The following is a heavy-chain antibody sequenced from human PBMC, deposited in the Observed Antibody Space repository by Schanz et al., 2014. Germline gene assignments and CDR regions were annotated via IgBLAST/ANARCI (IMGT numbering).Heavy chain of an antibody. CDR3: AKDHPSSGWPAFDV. CDR1: GFTFSTYA. Sequence: DVQLLESGGGLVQPGESLRLSCAASGFTFSTYAMSWVRQAPGKGLEWVSAINGNGGITYYADPVKGRFTISRDNSKNTLYLQMNSLRADDSAIYYCAKDHPSSGWPAFDVWGQGTQVTVSS. CDR2: INGNGGIT. J-gene: IGHJ4*02. V-gene: IGHV3-23*01. D-gene: IGHD6-19*01.